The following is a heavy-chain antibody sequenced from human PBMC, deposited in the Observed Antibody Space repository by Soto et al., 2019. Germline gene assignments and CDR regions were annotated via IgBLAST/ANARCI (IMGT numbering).Heavy chain of an antibody. CDR2: IIPIFGTA. V-gene: IGHV1-69*01. J-gene: IGHJ4*02. CDR3: AREGGRHSGGIDY. Sequence: QVQLVQSGAEVKKPGSSVKVSCKASGGTFSSYSINWVRQAPGQGLEWMGEIIPIFGTAHYAQKFQGRVTITADESTRTAYMELSSLRSEDTAVYYCAREGGRHSGGIDYWGQGTLVTVSS. CDR1: GGTFSSYS. D-gene: IGHD1-26*01.